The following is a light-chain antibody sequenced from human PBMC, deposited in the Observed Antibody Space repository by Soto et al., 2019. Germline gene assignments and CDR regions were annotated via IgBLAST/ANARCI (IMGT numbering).Light chain of an antibody. J-gene: IGKJ4*01. CDR2: GAS. CDR1: QSVSSSY. V-gene: IGKV3-20*01. Sequence: EIVLTQSPGTLSLSPGERATLSCRASQSVSSSYLAWYQQKPGQAPRLLIYGASSRATGIPDRFSGSGSGTDFTLTISRLEPDDFAVYYGHQYGSSPLTFGGGTKVEIK. CDR3: HQYGSSPLT.